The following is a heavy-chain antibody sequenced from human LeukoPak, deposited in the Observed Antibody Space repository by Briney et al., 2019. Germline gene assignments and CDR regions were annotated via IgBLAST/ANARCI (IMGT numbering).Heavy chain of an antibody. CDR3: ATSPSLGY. J-gene: IGHJ4*02. Sequence: GGSLRLSCAASGFTFSDNYMTWVRQAPGRGLEGVSVIYSGGGTSYADSVKGRFSISRDNSKNTLYLQMNSLRPEDTAVYYCATSPSLGYWGQGTLVTVSS. V-gene: IGHV3-66*01. CDR2: IYSGGGT. CDR1: GFTFSDNY. D-gene: IGHD3-16*01.